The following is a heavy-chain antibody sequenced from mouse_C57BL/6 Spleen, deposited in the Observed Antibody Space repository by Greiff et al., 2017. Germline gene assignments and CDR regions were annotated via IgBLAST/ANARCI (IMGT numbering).Heavy chain of an antibody. CDR1: GFNIKDDY. CDR3: TGTGTWFAY. V-gene: IGHV14-4*01. J-gene: IGHJ3*01. Sequence: EVQLQQSGAELVRPGASVKLSCTASGFNIKDDYMHWVKQRPEQGLEWIGWIDPENGDTEYASKFQGKATITADTSSNTAYLQLSSLTSEDTAVYYCTGTGTWFAYWGQGTLVTVSA. D-gene: IGHD4-1*01. CDR2: IDPENGDT.